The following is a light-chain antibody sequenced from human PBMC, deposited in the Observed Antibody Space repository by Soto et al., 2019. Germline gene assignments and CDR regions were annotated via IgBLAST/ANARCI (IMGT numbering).Light chain of an antibody. CDR2: DVS. J-gene: IGLJ3*02. CDR1: SSDVGGYNY. CDR3: CSYAGSYTPQWV. V-gene: IGLV2-11*01. Sequence: QSALTQPRSVSGSPGQSVTISCTGTSSDVGGYNYVSWYQQHPGKAPKLKIYDVSKRPSGVPDRFSGSKSGNTASLTISGLYAQDEADYYCCSYAGSYTPQWVFGGGTKLTVL.